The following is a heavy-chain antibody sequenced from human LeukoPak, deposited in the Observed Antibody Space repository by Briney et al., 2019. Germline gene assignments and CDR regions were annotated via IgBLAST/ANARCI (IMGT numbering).Heavy chain of an antibody. V-gene: IGHV4-4*02. J-gene: IGHJ4*02. Sequence: SETLSLTCAVSGGSISSSNWWSWVRQPPGKGLEWMGYVFDSGTTAYNPSLKRRVTMSLDTSKSQFSLNLSSVTAADTAVYYCARDPDGYKFFDYWGRGSPVTVSS. CDR1: GGSISSSNW. D-gene: IGHD5-24*01. CDR3: ARDPDGYKFFDY. CDR2: VFDSGTT.